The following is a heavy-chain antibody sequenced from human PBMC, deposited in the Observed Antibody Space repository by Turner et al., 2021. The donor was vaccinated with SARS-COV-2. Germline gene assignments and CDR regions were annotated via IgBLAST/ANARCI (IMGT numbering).Heavy chain of an antibody. Sequence: QFHLVQSGAEVKKPGASVKVSCRVSGSTLTELSMHWVRQAPGKGLEWMGGFDPEDGETIYAQKFQGRVTMTEDTSTDTAYMELSSLRSEDTAVYYCATTLVTLIGDWYFDLWGRGTLVTVSS. D-gene: IGHD3-22*01. CDR3: ATTLVTLIGDWYFDL. CDR2: FDPEDGET. V-gene: IGHV1-24*01. CDR1: GSTLTELS. J-gene: IGHJ2*01.